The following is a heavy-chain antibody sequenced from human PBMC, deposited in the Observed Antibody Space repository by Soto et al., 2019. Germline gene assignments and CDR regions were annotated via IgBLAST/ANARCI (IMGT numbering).Heavy chain of an antibody. D-gene: IGHD5-12*01. CDR2: IYYSGST. J-gene: IGHJ4*02. V-gene: IGHV4-30-4*01. CDR3: ARVSGMGGYSGYDLFDY. CDR1: GGSISSGDYY. Sequence: QVQLQESGPGLVKPSQTLSLTCTVSGGSISSGDYYWSWIHQPPGKGLEWIGYIYYSGSTYYNPSLKSRVTISVDTSKNQFSLKLSSVTAADTAVYYCARVSGMGGYSGYDLFDYWGQGTLVTVSS.